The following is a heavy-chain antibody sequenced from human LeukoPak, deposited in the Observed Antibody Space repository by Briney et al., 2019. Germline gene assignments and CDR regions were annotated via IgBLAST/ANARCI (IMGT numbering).Heavy chain of an antibody. Sequence: GASVKVSCKASGYTFTGYYMHWVRQAPGQGLEWMGWINPHTGGTNYAQKFQGRVTMTRDASISTAYMELSRLRSDDTAVYYCARAGIEEMATIGGHFDYWGQGTLVTVSS. J-gene: IGHJ4*02. CDR1: GYTFTGYY. D-gene: IGHD5-24*01. CDR2: INPHTGGT. V-gene: IGHV1-2*02. CDR3: ARAGIEEMATIGGHFDY.